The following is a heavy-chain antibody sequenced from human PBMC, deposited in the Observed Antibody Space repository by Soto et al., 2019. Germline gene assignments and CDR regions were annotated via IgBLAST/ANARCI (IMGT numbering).Heavy chain of an antibody. D-gene: IGHD2-8*01. CDR3: AREVLEWSVEGIDV. J-gene: IGHJ6*02. CDR1: GGSISSYY. V-gene: IGHV4-4*07. CDR2: FYTSGST. Sequence: QVHLQESGPGLVKPSETLSLTCTVSGGSISSYYWSWVRQPVGRGLEWIGHFYTSGSTTYNPSLKKRVTKSVDTSKHQFSLRLSSVTAADTVVYYCAREVLEWSVEGIDVWGRGNTVTVSS.